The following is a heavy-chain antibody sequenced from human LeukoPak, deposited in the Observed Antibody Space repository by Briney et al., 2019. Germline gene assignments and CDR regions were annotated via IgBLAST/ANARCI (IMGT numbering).Heavy chain of an antibody. CDR1: GYTFTGYY. V-gene: IGHV1-2*02. Sequence: ASVKVSCKASGYTFTGYYMHWVRQAPGQGLEWMGWINPNSGGTNYAQKFQGRVAMTRDTSISTAYMDLSRLRSDDTAVYYCARDGRNNWNYVWFDPWGQGTLVTVSS. J-gene: IGHJ5*02. D-gene: IGHD1-7*01. CDR2: INPNSGGT. CDR3: ARDGRNNWNYVWFDP.